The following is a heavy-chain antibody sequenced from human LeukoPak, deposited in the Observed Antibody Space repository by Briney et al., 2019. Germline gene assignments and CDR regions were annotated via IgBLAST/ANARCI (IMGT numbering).Heavy chain of an antibody. Sequence: PGGSLRLSCAASGFTFKNYAMSWVRQAPGKGLEWVSSIDGSGDNRYYADSVKGRFTISRDNSGNTLYLQLGGLGAEDTATYYCAKDSVGIAVAGPAYYYYYGMDVWGQGTTVTVSS. CDR1: GFTFKNYA. D-gene: IGHD6-19*01. J-gene: IGHJ6*02. CDR3: AKDSVGIAVAGPAYYYYYGMDV. CDR2: IDGSGDNR. V-gene: IGHV3-23*01.